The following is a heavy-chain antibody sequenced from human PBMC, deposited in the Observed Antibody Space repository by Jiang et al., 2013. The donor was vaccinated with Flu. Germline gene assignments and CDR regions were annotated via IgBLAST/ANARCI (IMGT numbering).Heavy chain of an antibody. D-gene: IGHD2-15*01. J-gene: IGHJ6*02. CDR2: ISASGGDT. V-gene: IGHV3-23*01. CDR1: GFSFSTYD. Sequence: SGGGLVQPGGSLRLSCAASGFSFSTYDMSWVRQAPGKGLEWVSGISASGGDTYYADSVRGRFTVSRDNSKNTLDLQMNSLRAEDTAIYYCAKAKPDGGYYYYGMDVWGQG. CDR3: AKAKPDGGYYYYGMDV.